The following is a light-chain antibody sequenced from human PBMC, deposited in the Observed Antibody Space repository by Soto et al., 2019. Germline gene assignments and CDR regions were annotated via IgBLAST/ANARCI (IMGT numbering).Light chain of an antibody. Sequence: VLTQPASVSGSPGQSITISCTGTSSDVGGYNYVSWYQHHPGKAPKLVIHEVSDRPSGISNRFSGSKSGNTASLTISGLQAEDEADYYCSSYRSDTTYVFGTGTKVTVL. CDR2: EVS. J-gene: IGLJ1*01. CDR3: SSYRSDTTYV. V-gene: IGLV2-14*01. CDR1: SSDVGGYNY.